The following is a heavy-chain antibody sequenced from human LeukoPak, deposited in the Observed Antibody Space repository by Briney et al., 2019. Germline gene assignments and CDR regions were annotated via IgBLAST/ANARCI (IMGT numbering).Heavy chain of an antibody. Sequence: ASETLSLTCNVSGSYITSDGFYWRWVRQPAGKGLEWIGRIYSSGTTTYNPSLQSRVTIAVDTSKNQFSLTVNSVTAADTAKYFCARESTAAAADYWGQGTLVTVSS. V-gene: IGHV4-61*02. D-gene: IGHD6-13*01. CDR1: GSYITSDGFY. CDR2: IYSSGTT. CDR3: ARESTAAAADY. J-gene: IGHJ4*02.